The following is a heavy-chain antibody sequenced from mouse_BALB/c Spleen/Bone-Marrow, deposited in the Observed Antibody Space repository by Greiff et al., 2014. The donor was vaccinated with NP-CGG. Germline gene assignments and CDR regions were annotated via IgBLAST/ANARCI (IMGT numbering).Heavy chain of an antibody. CDR3: AREGSYNGCSGHFDY. CDR2: IVPSSAYS. Sequence: VMLVESGAELARPGASVRMSCKASGYSFTSYTMHWLKQRPGQGLEWIAYIVPSSAYSNYNQKFKDKATLTADRSSSTAYMQLSSLTSEDSAVYYCAREGSYNGCSGHFDYWGPGTPLTVSS. D-gene: IGHD2-3*01. CDR1: GYSFTSYT. J-gene: IGHJ2*01. V-gene: IGHV1-4*01.